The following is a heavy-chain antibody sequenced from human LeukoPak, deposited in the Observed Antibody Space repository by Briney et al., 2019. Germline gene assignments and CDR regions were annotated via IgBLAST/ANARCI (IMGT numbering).Heavy chain of an antibody. CDR2: ISAYNGNT. CDR3: ARVPDNWNDGHFDY. V-gene: IGHV1-18*01. CDR1: GYTFTSYG. Sequence: GASVKVSCKASGYTFTSYGISWVRQAPGQGLEWRGWISAYNGNTNYAQKLQGRVTMTTDTSTSTAYMELRSLRSDDTAVYYCARVPDNWNDGHFDYWGQGTLVTVSS. D-gene: IGHD1-20*01. J-gene: IGHJ4*02.